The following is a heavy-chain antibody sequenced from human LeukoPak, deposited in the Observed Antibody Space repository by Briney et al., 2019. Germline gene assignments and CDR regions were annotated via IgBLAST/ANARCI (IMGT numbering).Heavy chain of an antibody. J-gene: IGHJ4*02. CDR3: AKDWAFCSTTSCYSYFNY. CDR2: IRGSGGST. D-gene: IGHD2-2*01. V-gene: IGHV3-23*01. CDR1: GFTFRGYA. Sequence: GGSLRLSCAASGFTFRGYAMSWVRQAPGEGLEWVSGIRGSGGSTYYADSVKGRFTISRDNSKNTVYLQMTSLRAEDTAVYYCAKDWAFCSTTSCYSYFNYWGQGTLVTVSS.